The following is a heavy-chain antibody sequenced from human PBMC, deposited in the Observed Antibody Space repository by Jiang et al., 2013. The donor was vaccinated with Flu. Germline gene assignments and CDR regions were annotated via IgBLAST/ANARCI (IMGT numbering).Heavy chain of an antibody. Sequence: VIWYDGTHKYYAHSVRDRFTISRDNSNNTLDLQMDSLRAEDTAVYYCVRVNLIHDYPSGYPSSDIRDYRYGMDVWGQGTTVTVSS. CDR2: IWYDGTHK. V-gene: IGHV3-33*01. D-gene: IGHD3-3*01. J-gene: IGHJ6*02. CDR3: VRVNLIHDYPSGYPSSDIRDYRYGMDV.